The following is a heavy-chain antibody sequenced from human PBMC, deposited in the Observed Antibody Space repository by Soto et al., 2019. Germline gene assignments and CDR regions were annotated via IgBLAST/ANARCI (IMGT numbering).Heavy chain of an antibody. D-gene: IGHD3-10*01. Sequence: SETLSLTCSVSSGSITSYYWNWIRQPPGKGLEWIGYFYYNGNTDYNPSLKGRVTISLATSKNQVSLRLTSVTAEDTAVYYCARGRSHSTYFYYGIDVWGQGTTVTVSS. CDR1: SGSITSYY. CDR2: FYYNGNT. CDR3: ARGRSHSTYFYYGIDV. V-gene: IGHV4-59*01. J-gene: IGHJ6*02.